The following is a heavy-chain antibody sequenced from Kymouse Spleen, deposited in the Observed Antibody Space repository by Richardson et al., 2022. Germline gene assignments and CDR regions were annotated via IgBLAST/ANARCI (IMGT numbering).Heavy chain of an antibody. CDR1: GGSFSGYY. CDR3: AREGGTTTFFFDY. CDR2: INHSGST. D-gene: IGHD1-7*01. V-gene: IGHV4-34*01. J-gene: IGHJ4*02. Sequence: QVQLQQWGAGLLKPSETLSLTCAVYGGSFSGYYWSWIRQPPGKGLEWIGEINHSGSTNYNPSLKSRVTISVDTSKNQFSLKLSSVTAADTAVYYCAREGGTTTFFFDYWGQGTLVTVSS.